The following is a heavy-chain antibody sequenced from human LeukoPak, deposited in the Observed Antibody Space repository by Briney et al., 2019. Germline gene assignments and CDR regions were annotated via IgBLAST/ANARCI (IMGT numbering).Heavy chain of an antibody. J-gene: IGHJ4*02. CDR2: ISYDGSNK. D-gene: IGHD3-16*02. CDR3: ARGSSYDYVWGSYRPQGAFDY. CDR1: GFTFSSHA. Sequence: GGSLRLSCAASGFTFSSHAMHWVRQAPGKGLEWVAVISYDGSNKYYADSVKGRFTISRDNSKNTLYLQMNSLRVEDTAVYYCARGSSYDYVWGSYRPQGAFDYWGQGTLVTVSS. V-gene: IGHV3-30-3*01.